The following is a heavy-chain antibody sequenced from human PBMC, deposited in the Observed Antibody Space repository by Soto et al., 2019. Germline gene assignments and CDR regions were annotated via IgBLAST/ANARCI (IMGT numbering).Heavy chain of an antibody. CDR2: IYPGDSDT. D-gene: IGHD3-16*02. V-gene: IGHV5-51*03. J-gene: IGHJ4*02. CDR3: ARRRLGDSIWGSYREGESDH. CDR1: GYSFTSYW. Sequence: EVQLVQSGAEVKKPGESLKISCKGSGYSFTSYWIGWVRQMPGKGLEWMGIIYPGDSDTRYSPSFQGQVTISADKSMCTAYLQWRSLKASDGAMYYCARRRLGDSIWGSYREGESDHWGQGTLVTVSS.